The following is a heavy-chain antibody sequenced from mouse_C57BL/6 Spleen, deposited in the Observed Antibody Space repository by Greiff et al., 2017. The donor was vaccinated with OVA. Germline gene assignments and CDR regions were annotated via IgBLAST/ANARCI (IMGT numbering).Heavy chain of an antibody. CDR1: GYTFPSYW. V-gene: IGHV1-55*01. CDR2: IYPGSGST. J-gene: IGHJ2*01. CDR3: ARGPIYYYGSSLDY. Sequence: VKLQQPGAELVKPGASVKMSCKASGYTFPSYWITWVKQRPGQGLEWIGDIYPGSGSTNYNEKFKSKATLTVDTSSSTAYMQLSSLTSEDSAVYYCARGPIYYYGSSLDYWGQGTTLTVSS. D-gene: IGHD1-1*01.